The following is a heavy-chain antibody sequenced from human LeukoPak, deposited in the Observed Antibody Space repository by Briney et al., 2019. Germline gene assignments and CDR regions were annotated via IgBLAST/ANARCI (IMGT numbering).Heavy chain of an antibody. D-gene: IGHD3-22*01. V-gene: IGHV3-7*01. CDR2: IKQDGSEK. CDR3: ARLSPSSYYYDSPPDY. CDR1: GFTFSSYW. Sequence: GGSLRLSRAASGFTFSSYWMSWVRQAPGKGLEWVANIKQDGSEKYYVDSVKGRFTISRDNAKNSLYLQMNSLRAEDTAVYYCARLSPSSYYYDSPPDYWGQGTLVTVSS. J-gene: IGHJ4*02.